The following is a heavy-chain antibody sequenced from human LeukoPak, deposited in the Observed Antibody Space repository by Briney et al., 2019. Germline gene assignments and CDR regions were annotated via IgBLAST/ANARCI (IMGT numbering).Heavy chain of an antibody. V-gene: IGHV4-61*01. J-gene: IGHJ4*02. D-gene: IGHD6-19*01. CDR2: IYYSGST. CDR3: ARVQYSSGWPIHFDY. Sequence: PSETLSLTCTVSGGTVSSGSYYWSWIRQPPGKGLEWIGCIYYSGSTNYNPSLKSRVTISVDTSKNQFSLKLSSVTAADTAVYYCARVQYSSGWPIHFDYWGQGTLVTVSS. CDR1: GGTVSSGSYY.